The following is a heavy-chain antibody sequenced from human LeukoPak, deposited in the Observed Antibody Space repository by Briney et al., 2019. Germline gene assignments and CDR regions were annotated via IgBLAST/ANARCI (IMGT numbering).Heavy chain of an antibody. CDR2: ISYDGSNK. CDR3: ARESISGWLEIWFDP. D-gene: IGHD6-19*01. CDR1: GFTFSSYA. Sequence: GRSLRLSCAASGFTFSSYAMHWVRQAPGKGLEWMAVISYDGSNKYYADSVKGRFTISRDNSKNTLYLQMNSLRAEDTAVYYCARESISGWLEIWFDPWGQGTLVTVSS. J-gene: IGHJ5*02. V-gene: IGHV3-30-3*01.